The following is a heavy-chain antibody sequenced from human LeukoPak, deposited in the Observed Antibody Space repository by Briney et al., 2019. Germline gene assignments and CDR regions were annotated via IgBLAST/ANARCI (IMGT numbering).Heavy chain of an antibody. V-gene: IGHV4-4*09. CDR2: IYTSGST. Sequence: SETLSLTCTVSGGSISSYYWSWIRQPPGKGLEWIGYIYTSGSTNYNPSLKSRVTISVDTSKNQFSLKLSSVTAADTAVYYCARRARYGGTTIVYYYYMDVWGKGTTVTVSS. CDR3: ARRARYGGTTIVYYYYMDV. J-gene: IGHJ6*03. CDR1: GGSISSYY. D-gene: IGHD1-1*01.